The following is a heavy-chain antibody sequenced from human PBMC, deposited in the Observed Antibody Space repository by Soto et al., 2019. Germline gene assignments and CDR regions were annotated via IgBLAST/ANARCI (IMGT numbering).Heavy chain of an antibody. Sequence: GGSLRLSCAASGFTFSSYAMHWVRQAPGKGLEWVAVISYDGSNKYYADSVKGRFTISRDDSKNTLLLQMNSLRAEDTAVYYCVKDRMAYNSVWDPFDIWGQGTMVTVSS. V-gene: IGHV3-30-3*01. CDR3: VKDRMAYNSVWDPFDI. CDR1: GFTFSSYA. CDR2: ISYDGSNK. D-gene: IGHD1-20*01. J-gene: IGHJ3*02.